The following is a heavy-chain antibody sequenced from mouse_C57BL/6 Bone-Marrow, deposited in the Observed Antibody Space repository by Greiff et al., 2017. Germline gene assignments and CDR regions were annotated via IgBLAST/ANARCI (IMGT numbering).Heavy chain of an antibody. D-gene: IGHD1-1*01. V-gene: IGHV1-81*01. CDR1: GYTFTSYG. Sequence: VQLQQSGAELARPGASVKLSCKASGYTFTSYGISWVKQRPGQGLEWIGEIYPRSGSTYYNEKFKGKATLTADKSSSTAYMELRSLTSEDSAVYFCASGSTGYFDVWGTGTTVTVSS. CDR3: ASGSTGYFDV. J-gene: IGHJ1*03. CDR2: IYPRSGST.